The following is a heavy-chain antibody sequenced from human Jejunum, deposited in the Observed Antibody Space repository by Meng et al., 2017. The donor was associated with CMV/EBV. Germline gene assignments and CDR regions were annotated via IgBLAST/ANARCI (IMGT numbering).Heavy chain of an antibody. CDR1: GISFSNSG. CDR3: VKDKGRTALDY. D-gene: IGHD3-10*01. Sequence: QVRLVGSGGGVVQPGGSLRLSCVTSGISFSNSGMHWVRQAPGKGLEWVVFIRNDGSEIYYVDSVKGRFTISRDNSKNTVYLQMDSLRVEDTGIYYCVKDKGRTALDYWGQGSLVTVSS. V-gene: IGHV3-30*02. CDR2: IRNDGSEI. J-gene: IGHJ4*02.